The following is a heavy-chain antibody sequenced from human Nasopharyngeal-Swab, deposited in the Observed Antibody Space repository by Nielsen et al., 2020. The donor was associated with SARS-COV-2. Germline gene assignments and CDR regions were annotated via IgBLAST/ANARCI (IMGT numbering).Heavy chain of an antibody. V-gene: IGHV3-30-3*01. CDR3: ARAGTPIVGYYYYMDV. CDR2: VSEDGSST. J-gene: IGHJ6*03. CDR1: GFTFRKDA. Sequence: GESLKISCAAFGFTFRKDAMHWVRQAPGKGLEWVGIVSEDGSSTSYADSVKGRFTISRDNSKKTLFLQMSSVRVEDTAVYYCARAGTPIVGYYYYMDVWGIGATVIVSS. D-gene: IGHD2-21*01.